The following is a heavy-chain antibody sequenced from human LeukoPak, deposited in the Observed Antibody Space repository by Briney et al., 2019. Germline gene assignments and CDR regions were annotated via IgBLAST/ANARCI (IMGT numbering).Heavy chain of an antibody. J-gene: IGHJ4*02. D-gene: IGHD3-22*01. Sequence: PGTSLRLSCAASGFTFSKYGMHWVRQAPGKGLEWVAVIWHGQKKEYYADSVKGRFTISRDNSKNTLDLQMRSLRAEDTAVYYCARDLPISDSSGYYLDYWGQGTVVTVSS. CDR3: ARDLPISDSSGYYLDY. V-gene: IGHV3-33*08. CDR1: GFTFSKYG. CDR2: IWHGQKKE.